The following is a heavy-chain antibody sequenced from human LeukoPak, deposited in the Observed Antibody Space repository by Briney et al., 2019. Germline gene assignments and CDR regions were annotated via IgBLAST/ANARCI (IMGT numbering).Heavy chain of an antibody. CDR3: AMGGYSSGWYDPLTFWDY. V-gene: IGHV4-34*01. CDR1: GGSFSGYY. D-gene: IGHD6-19*01. CDR2: INHSGST. J-gene: IGHJ4*02. Sequence: SETLSLTCAVYGGSFSGYYWSWIRQPPGKGLEWIGEINHSGSTNYNPSLQSRVTISVDTSKNQFSLKLSSVTAADTAVYYCAMGGYSSGWYDPLTFWDYWGQGTLVTVSS.